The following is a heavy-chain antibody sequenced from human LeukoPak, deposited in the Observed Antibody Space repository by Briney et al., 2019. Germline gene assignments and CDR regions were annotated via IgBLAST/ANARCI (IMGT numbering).Heavy chain of an antibody. CDR1: DDSISSGGYY. CDR3: ARWLQTYFEY. CDR2: IYYSGNT. Sequence: SETLSLTCTVSDDSISSGGYYGGWIRQPPGKGLEWIGNIYYSGNTYYNPSLKSRVTISVDTSKNQFSLKVTSVIAADTAVYYCARWLQTYFEYWGQGTLVTVSS. V-gene: IGHV4-39*01. D-gene: IGHD5-24*01. J-gene: IGHJ4*02.